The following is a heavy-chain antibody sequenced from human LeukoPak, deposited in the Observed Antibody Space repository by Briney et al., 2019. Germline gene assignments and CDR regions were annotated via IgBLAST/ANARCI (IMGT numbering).Heavy chain of an antibody. Sequence: GASVKVSCKASGGTFSSYAISWVRQAPGQGLEWMGRIIPILGIANYAQKFQGRVTITADKSTSTAYMELSSLRSEDTAVYYCARDSPYDDYVWGSYHNVGDVWGQGTTVTVSS. CDR3: ARDSPYDDYVWGSYHNVGDV. CDR1: GGTFSSYA. V-gene: IGHV1-69*04. J-gene: IGHJ6*02. CDR2: IIPILGIA. D-gene: IGHD3-16*02.